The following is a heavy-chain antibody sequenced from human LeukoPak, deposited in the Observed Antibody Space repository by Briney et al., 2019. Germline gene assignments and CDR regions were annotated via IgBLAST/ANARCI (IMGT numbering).Heavy chain of an antibody. CDR1: GGSISSYY. CDR2: IYTSGST. D-gene: IGHD6-6*01. J-gene: IGHJ3*02. CDR3: ARVEARVNAFDI. Sequence: SETLSLTCTVSGGSISSYYWSWIRQPPGKGLEWIGYIYTSGSTNYNPSLKSRVTISVDTSKNQFSLKLSSVTAADTAVYYCARVEARVNAFDIWGQGTMVTVSS. V-gene: IGHV4-4*09.